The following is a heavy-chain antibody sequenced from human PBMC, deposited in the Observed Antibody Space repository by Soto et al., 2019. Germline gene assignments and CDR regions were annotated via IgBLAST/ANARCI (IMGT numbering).Heavy chain of an antibody. V-gene: IGHV1-8*01. J-gene: IGHJ6*02. CDR3: ARSSDFWSGFYGMDV. Sequence: ASVKVSCKASGYTFTSYDINWVRQATGQGLEWMGWMNPNSGNTGYAQKFQGRVTMTRNTSISTAYMELSSLRSEDTAVYYCARSSDFWSGFYGMDVWGQGATVTVSS. CDR1: GYTFTSYD. D-gene: IGHD3-3*01. CDR2: MNPNSGNT.